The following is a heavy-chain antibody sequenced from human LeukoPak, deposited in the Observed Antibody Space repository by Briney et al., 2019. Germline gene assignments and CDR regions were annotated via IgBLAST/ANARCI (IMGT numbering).Heavy chain of an antibody. CDR3: ARAVWAAAAFYYYYYMDV. CDR2: INHSGNT. CDR1: GFTFRNYW. V-gene: IGHV4-34*01. J-gene: IGHJ6*03. Sequence: GSLRLPCTASGFTFRNYWMNWVRQPPGKGLEWIGEINHSGNTNYNPSLKSRVTISVDTSKDQFSLKLSSVTAADTAVYYCARAVWAAAAFYYYYYMDVWGKGTTVTVSS. D-gene: IGHD6-13*01.